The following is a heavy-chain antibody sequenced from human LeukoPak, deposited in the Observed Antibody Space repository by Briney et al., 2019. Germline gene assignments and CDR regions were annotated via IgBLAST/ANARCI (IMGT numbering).Heavy chain of an antibody. D-gene: IGHD3-22*01. J-gene: IGHJ4*02. Sequence: GGSLRLSCAASGFTFSSYAMSWVRQAPGKGLEWVSAISGSGGITFYADSVKGRFTISRDNSKNTLYPRMNSLRAEDTAVYYCAKRNGYDSSGYPFDYWGQGTLVTVSS. CDR3: AKRNGYDSSGYPFDY. CDR1: GFTFSSYA. CDR2: ISGSGGIT. V-gene: IGHV3-23*01.